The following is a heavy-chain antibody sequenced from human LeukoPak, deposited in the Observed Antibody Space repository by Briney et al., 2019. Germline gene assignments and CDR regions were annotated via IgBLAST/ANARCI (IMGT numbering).Heavy chain of an antibody. CDR1: GFTFSSYA. Sequence: GGSLRLSCAASGFTFSSYAMHWVRQAPGKGLEWVAVISYDGSNKYYADSVKGRFTISRDNSKNTLYLQMNSLRAEDTAVYYCAKLGQNLDYWGQGTLVTVSS. J-gene: IGHJ4*02. CDR2: ISYDGSNK. CDR3: AKLGQNLDY. V-gene: IGHV3-30-3*02.